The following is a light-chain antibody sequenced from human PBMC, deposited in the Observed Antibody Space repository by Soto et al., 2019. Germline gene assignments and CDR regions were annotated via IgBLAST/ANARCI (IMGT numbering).Light chain of an antibody. CDR3: QQRSNWIT. Sequence: EIVMTQSPGALSVSPGERATLSCRASQTIDTNLAWYQQKPGQAPRLLIFGASTRATGIPARFSGSGSGTDFTLTISSLEPEDFAVYYRQQRSNWITFGQGTRLEIK. CDR2: GAS. J-gene: IGKJ5*01. V-gene: IGKV3-15*01. CDR1: QTIDTN.